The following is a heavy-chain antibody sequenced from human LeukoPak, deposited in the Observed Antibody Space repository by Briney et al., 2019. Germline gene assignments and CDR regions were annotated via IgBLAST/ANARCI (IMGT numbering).Heavy chain of an antibody. D-gene: IGHD2-15*01. V-gene: IGHV3-20*04. Sequence: PGGSLRLSCAASGFTFDDYGMSWARQAPGKGLEWVSGINWNGGSTGYADSVKGRFTISRDNAKNSLYLQMNSLRGEDTAVYFCARVGGSWELILWGQGTLVTVS. CDR1: GFTFDDYG. CDR2: INWNGGST. J-gene: IGHJ4*02. CDR3: ARVGGSWELIL.